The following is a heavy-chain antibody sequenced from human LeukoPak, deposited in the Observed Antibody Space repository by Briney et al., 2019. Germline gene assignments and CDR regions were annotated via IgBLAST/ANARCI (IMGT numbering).Heavy chain of an antibody. D-gene: IGHD3-10*01. CDR1: GYSFSSHW. V-gene: IGHV5-51*01. CDR3: ATDYYGSGSYFDS. CDR2: IYAGDSDT. J-gene: IGHJ4*02. Sequence: GESLKISCKGSGYSFSSHWIGWVRQMPGKGLELMGIIYAGDSDTRYSPSFQGQATISADKSISTAYLQWSSLQASDTAMYYCATDYYGSGSYFDSWGQGTLVIVSS.